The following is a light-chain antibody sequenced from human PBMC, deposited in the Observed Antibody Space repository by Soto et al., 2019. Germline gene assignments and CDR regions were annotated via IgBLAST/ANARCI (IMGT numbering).Light chain of an antibody. CDR2: AAS. CDR1: QGIGVY. V-gene: IGKV1-27*01. Sequence: DIQMTQSPSSLSASLGDRVTITCRASQGIGVYLAWFQQKPGNVPKLLIYAASTLQSGVPSRFSGSGSGTDFTLTIGSLQPEDVANYYCQKYNSAPLTFGGGTKVEIK. CDR3: QKYNSAPLT. J-gene: IGKJ4*01.